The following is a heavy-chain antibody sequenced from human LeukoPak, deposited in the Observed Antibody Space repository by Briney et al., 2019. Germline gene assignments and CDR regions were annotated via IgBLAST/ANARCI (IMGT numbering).Heavy chain of an antibody. V-gene: IGHV4-59*01. CDR3: ASTYYYDSRGYYY. CDR1: GGSISSDY. D-gene: IGHD3-22*01. CDR2: IYYSGST. J-gene: IGHJ4*02. Sequence: SETLSLTCTVSGGSISSDYWSWIRQPQGPGQEWIGYIYYSGSTNSNPSLRSRVTISVDTSKNQFSLNLNSVTAADTAVYYCASTYYYDSRGYYYWGQGTLVTVSS.